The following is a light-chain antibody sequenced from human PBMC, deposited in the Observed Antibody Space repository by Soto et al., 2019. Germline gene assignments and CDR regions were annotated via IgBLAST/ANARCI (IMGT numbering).Light chain of an antibody. V-gene: IGKV3-11*01. CDR3: QQFDDSVA. CDR1: QSVSTY. CDR2: DAS. Sequence: DSVLTQSRDTLSLSPGEIATLCCRASQSVSTYLAWYQQKPGQAPRLLIYDASDRATGIPARFSGSGSGTDFTLTISSLAPEDSAVYYCQQFDDSVAFGQGTRLEI. J-gene: IGKJ5*01.